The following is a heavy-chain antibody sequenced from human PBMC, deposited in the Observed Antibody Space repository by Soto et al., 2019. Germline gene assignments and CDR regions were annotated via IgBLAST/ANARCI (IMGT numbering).Heavy chain of an antibody. Sequence: SQTLSLTCAISGGSVSSNSAAWNWIRQSPSGGVEWLGRTDYRSRGYNDYAVSVRSRITINPDTTKNQFSLKLSSVTAADTAVYYFTRGVIACVYYYYMDVWGKGTTVTVSS. V-gene: IGHV6-1*01. CDR2: TDYRSRGYN. J-gene: IGHJ6*03. CDR1: GGSVSSNSAA. CDR3: TRGVIACVYYYYMDV. D-gene: IGHD3-10*01.